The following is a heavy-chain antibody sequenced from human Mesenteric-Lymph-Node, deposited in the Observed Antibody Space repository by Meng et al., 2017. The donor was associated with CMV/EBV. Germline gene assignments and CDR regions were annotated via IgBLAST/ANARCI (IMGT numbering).Heavy chain of an antibody. Sequence: SGPTLVKPTQTFTLTCTFSGFSLSTSGVGVGWIRQPPGKALEWLALIYWNDDKRYSPSLKSRLTITKDTSKNQVVLTMTNMDPVDTATYYCAHSALIVVVVAATHDAFDIWGQGTMVTVSS. CDR2: IYWNDDK. V-gene: IGHV2-5*01. CDR1: GFSLSTSGVG. D-gene: IGHD2-15*01. CDR3: AHSALIVVVVAATHDAFDI. J-gene: IGHJ3*02.